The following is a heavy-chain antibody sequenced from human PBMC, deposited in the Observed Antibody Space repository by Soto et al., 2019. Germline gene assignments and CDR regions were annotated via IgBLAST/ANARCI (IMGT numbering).Heavy chain of an antibody. CDR1: GGTFSSYA. D-gene: IGHD3-22*01. Sequence: GASVKVSCKASGGTFSSYAISWVRQAPGQGLEWMGGIIPIFGTANYAQKFQGRVTITADESTSTAYMELSSLRSEDTAVYYCASRALDSSGYYFDYWGQGTLVTVSS. J-gene: IGHJ4*02. V-gene: IGHV1-69*13. CDR2: IIPIFGTA. CDR3: ASRALDSSGYYFDY.